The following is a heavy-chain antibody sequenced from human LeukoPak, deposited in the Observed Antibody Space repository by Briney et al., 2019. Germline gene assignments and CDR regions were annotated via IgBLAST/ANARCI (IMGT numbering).Heavy chain of an antibody. CDR1: GGSISPYY. D-gene: IGHD2-2*01. V-gene: IGHV4-59*01. Sequence: SETLSLTCTVSGGSISPYYWSWIRQSPGKGLEWIGNIYYSGSTNYIPSLESRVTISVDTSKNQFSLKLNSVTAADTAVYYCARSVCSSSSCSQKGAFDYWGQGTLVTVSS. J-gene: IGHJ4*02. CDR2: IYYSGST. CDR3: ARSVCSSSSCSQKGAFDY.